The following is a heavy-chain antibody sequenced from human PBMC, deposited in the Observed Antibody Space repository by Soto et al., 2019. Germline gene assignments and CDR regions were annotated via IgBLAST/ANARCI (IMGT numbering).Heavy chain of an antibody. CDR2: IYYSGST. CDR1: GGSVSSGSYY. D-gene: IGHD6-6*01. J-gene: IGHJ4*02. CDR3: ARVLDSSSSIDY. Sequence: ASETLSLTCTVSGGSVSSGSYYWSWIRQPPGKGLEWIGYIYYSGSTNYNPSLKSRVTISVDTSKNQFSLKLSSVTAADTAVYYCARVLDSSSSIDYWGQGTLVTVS. V-gene: IGHV4-61*01.